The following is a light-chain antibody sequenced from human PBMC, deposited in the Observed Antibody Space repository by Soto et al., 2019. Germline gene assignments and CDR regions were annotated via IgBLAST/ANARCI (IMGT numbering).Light chain of an antibody. Sequence: EIVLTQSPGTLSVSPGERVTLSCRASQSVSSNYLAWYQQRPGQAPRLLIFGASYRATGIPYRFSGSGSGTDFTLTISRLEPEDFAVYYCQQYSNSPPEFTFGPGTKVDSK. CDR3: QQYSNSPPEFT. J-gene: IGKJ3*01. CDR2: GAS. CDR1: QSVSSNY. V-gene: IGKV3-20*01.